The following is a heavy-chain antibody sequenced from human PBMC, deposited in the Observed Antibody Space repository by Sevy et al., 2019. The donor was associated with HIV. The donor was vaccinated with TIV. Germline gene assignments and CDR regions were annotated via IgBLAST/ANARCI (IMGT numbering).Heavy chain of an antibody. CDR1: GFIFSNYW. J-gene: IGHJ6*02. CDR3: AWGAWYTI. CDR2: IKQDGSGK. D-gene: IGHD6-19*01. V-gene: IGHV3-7*04. Sequence: GESLKISCAASGFIFSNYWMSWVRQAPGKGLEWVANIKQDGSGKYYVDSVRGRFTLSRDNAKNSLYLQMNSLRVEDTAVYYCAWGAWYTIWGQGTTVTVSS.